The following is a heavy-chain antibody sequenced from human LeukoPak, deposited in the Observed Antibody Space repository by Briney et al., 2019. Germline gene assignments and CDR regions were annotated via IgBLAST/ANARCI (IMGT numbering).Heavy chain of an antibody. Sequence: SETLSLTCAVYGGSFSGYYWSWIRQPPGKGPEWIGEINHSGSTNYNPSLKSRVTISVDTSKNQFSLKLSSVTAADTAVYYCARCHWQQPGFDIWGQGTMVTVSS. CDR2: INHSGST. J-gene: IGHJ3*02. CDR3: ARCHWQQPGFDI. D-gene: IGHD6-13*01. V-gene: IGHV4-34*01. CDR1: GGSFSGYY.